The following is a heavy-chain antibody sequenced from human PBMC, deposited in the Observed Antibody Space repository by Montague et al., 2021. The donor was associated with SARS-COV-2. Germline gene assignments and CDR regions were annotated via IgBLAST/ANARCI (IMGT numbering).Heavy chain of an antibody. V-gene: IGHV5-51*07. CDR3: ARVTDYYYDTSGYWDAFDI. CDR1: GYSFTSYW. D-gene: IGHD3-22*01. J-gene: IGHJ3*02. CDR2: IYPGDSDT. Sequence: QSGAEVKEPGESLKISCKGSGYSFTSYWIGWVHQMPGKGLEWMGIIYPGDSDTRYSPSFQGQVTISADKSISTAYLQWSSLKASDTAIYYCARVTDYYYDTSGYWDAFDIWGRGTTVTVSS.